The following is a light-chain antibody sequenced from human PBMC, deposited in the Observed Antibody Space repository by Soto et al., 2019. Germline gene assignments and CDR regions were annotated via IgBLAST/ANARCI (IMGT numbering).Light chain of an antibody. V-gene: IGKV1-16*01. CDR1: QGVDKY. Sequence: DIQMTQSPSSLSASVGDRVIITCRASQGVDKYLAWFQQNPGKAPKSLIYGASRLQSGVTSRFSGSGSGTHFTLTITNLQPEYFATYYCHQYNTYPTFGQGTRLQI. CDR2: GAS. CDR3: HQYNTYPT. J-gene: IGKJ5*01.